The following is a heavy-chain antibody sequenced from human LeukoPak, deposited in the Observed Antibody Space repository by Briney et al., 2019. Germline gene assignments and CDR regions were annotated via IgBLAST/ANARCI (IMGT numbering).Heavy chain of an antibody. CDR1: GYSFTSYW. V-gene: IGHV5-51*01. D-gene: IGHD3-9*01. CDR2: IYPGDSDT. J-gene: IGHJ4*02. CDR3: ARRGRGYFDWLSQFDY. Sequence: GESLKISCKGSGYSFTSYWIGWVRQMPGKGLEWMGIIYPGDSDTRYSTSFQGQVTISADKSISTAYLQWSSLKASDTAMYYCARRGRGYFDWLSQFDYWGQGTLVTVSS.